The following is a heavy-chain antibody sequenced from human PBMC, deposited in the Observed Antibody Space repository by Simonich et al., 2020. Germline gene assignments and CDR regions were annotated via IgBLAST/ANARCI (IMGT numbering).Heavy chain of an antibody. CDR3: ATGDILTGYYLTNAFDI. D-gene: IGHD3-9*01. J-gene: IGHJ3*02. CDR2: FDPENGET. Sequence: QVQLVQSGAEVKKPGASVKVSCKVSGYTLTELSMHWVRQAPGKGLEWMGGFDPENGETSYEKKFQGRVTMTEDKSTDTAYMELSSLRSEDTAVYYCATGDILTGYYLTNAFDIWGQGTMVTVSS. CDR1: GYTLTELS. V-gene: IGHV1-24*01.